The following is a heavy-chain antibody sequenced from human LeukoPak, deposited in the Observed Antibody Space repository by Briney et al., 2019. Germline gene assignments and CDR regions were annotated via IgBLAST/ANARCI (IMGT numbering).Heavy chain of an antibody. V-gene: IGHV3-11*01. CDR1: GSTVSSNY. J-gene: IGHJ4*02. Sequence: GGSLRLSCAASGSTVSSNYMSWVRQAPGKGLEWVSYISSPGTSIFYADSVTGRFTISRDNAKNLLYLQMNSLRAEDTAVYYCARGGFRYGYWFPYWGQGTLVSVSS. CDR2: ISSPGTSI. D-gene: IGHD3-9*01. CDR3: ARGGFRYGYWFPY.